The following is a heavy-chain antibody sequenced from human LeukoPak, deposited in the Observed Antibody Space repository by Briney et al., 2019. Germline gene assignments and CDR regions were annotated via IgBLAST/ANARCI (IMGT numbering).Heavy chain of an antibody. CDR2: ISYDGSTK. J-gene: IGHJ4*02. CDR3: AKDNGSSGHKSTYFDY. Sequence: GGSLRLSCAASGLTFSGSWMTWVRQPPGKGLEWVAVISYDGSTKYYADSVKGRFTISRDNSKNTLYLQMNSLGAEDTAVYYCAKDNGSSGHKSTYFDYWGQGTLVTVSS. CDR1: GLTFSGSW. V-gene: IGHV3-30*18. D-gene: IGHD3-22*01.